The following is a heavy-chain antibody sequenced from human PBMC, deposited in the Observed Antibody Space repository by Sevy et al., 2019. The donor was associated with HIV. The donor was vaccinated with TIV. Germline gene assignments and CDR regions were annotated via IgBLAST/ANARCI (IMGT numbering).Heavy chain of an antibody. D-gene: IGHD3-22*01. CDR2: ISSSSSTI. V-gene: IGHV3-48*02. J-gene: IGHJ6*02. CDR3: ARAPTVVVITTFYYYGMDV. Sequence: GESLKSSCAASGFTFSSYSMNWVRQAPGKGLEWVSYISSSSSTIYYADSAKGRFTISRDNAKNSLYLQMNSLRDEDTAVYYCARAPTVVVITTFYYYGMDVWGQGTTVTVSS. CDR1: GFTFSSYS.